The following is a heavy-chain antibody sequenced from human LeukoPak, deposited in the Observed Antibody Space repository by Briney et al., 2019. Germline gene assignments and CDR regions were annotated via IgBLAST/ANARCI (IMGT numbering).Heavy chain of an antibody. CDR2: ISGSGGST. CDR1: GFTFSSYA. J-gene: IGHJ4*02. CDR3: AKTSEFSGYFFY. Sequence: PGGSLGLSCAASGFTFSSYAMSWVRQAPGKGLEWVSAISGSGGSTYYADSVKGRFTISRDNSKNTLYLQMNSLRAEDTAVYYCAKTSEFSGYFFYWGQGTLVTVSS. V-gene: IGHV3-23*01. D-gene: IGHD3-22*01.